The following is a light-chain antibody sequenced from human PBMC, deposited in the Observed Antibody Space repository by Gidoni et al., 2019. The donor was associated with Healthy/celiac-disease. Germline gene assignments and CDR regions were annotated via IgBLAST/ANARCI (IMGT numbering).Light chain of an antibody. J-gene: IGKJ5*01. CDR1: QSVSTS. V-gene: IGKV3-11*01. Sequence: EIVLTQSPATLPVSPGERVTLSRRASQSVSTSLGWYQQKRGQPPRLLLYEASNRASGIPGRCSGSGSVTDFTLTITSLEPEDFAVYYCQQRRDWPLTLXXXTRLEIK. CDR2: EAS. CDR3: QQRRDWPLT.